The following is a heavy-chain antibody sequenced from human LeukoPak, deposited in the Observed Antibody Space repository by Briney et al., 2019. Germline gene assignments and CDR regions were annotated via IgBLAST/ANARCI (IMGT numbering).Heavy chain of an antibody. V-gene: IGHV3-23*01. J-gene: IGHJ6*03. CDR1: AITFSTYA. D-gene: IGHD3-3*01. Sequence: GESLRLSCAASAITFSTYAMSWVRQAPGKGLECVSVISGGAGSTYYADSVKGRFTISRDNSKNTLYLQMNSLRAEDTAVYYCAKDKYNFWSGSNYYYMDVWGKGTTVTVSS. CDR2: ISGGAGST. CDR3: AKDKYNFWSGSNYYYMDV.